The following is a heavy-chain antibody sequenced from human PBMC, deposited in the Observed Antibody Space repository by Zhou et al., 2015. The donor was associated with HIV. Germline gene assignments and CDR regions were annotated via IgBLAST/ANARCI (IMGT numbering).Heavy chain of an antibody. CDR2: ISYDGSNK. D-gene: IGHD2-2*01. Sequence: QVQLVESGGGVVQPGRSLRLSCAASGFTFSSYAMHWVRQAPGKGLEWVAVISYDGSNKYYADSVKGRFTISRDNSKNTLYLQMNSLRAEDTAVYYCAREGDIVVVPAAPSTPPGYWGQGTLVTVSS. CDR3: AREGDIVVVPAAPSTPPGY. V-gene: IGHV3-30-3*01. CDR1: GFTFSSYA. J-gene: IGHJ4*02.